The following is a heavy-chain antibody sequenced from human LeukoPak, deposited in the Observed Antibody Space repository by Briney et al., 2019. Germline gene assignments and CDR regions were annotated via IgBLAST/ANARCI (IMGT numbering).Heavy chain of an antibody. CDR1: GFTFSSFW. Sequence: PGGSLRLSCAASGFTFSSFWMHWVRQAPGKGLVWVSRISADGSSTIYADPVKGRFTISRDNAENTVYLQMNSLRVEDTAVYYCARYGHDSGRGFDPWGQGILVTVST. CDR3: ARYGHDSGRGFDP. CDR2: ISADGSST. J-gene: IGHJ5*02. V-gene: IGHV3-74*01. D-gene: IGHD3-10*01.